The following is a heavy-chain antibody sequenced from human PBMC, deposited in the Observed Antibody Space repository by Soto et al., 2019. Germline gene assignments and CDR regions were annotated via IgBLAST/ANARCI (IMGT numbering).Heavy chain of an antibody. CDR1: GYTFAHYG. Sequence: QVQLVQSGAEVKKPGASVKVSCKASGYTFAHYGIGWVRQAPGQGLEWVGWISAYNGNTHHAQNIQGRVTMTTDTSTSTAYMELRSLRSDDTSVYYCARVGQECSSTGCSYNYDGMDVWGRGTTITVS. CDR3: ARVGQECSSTGCSYNYDGMDV. D-gene: IGHD2-2*01. V-gene: IGHV1-18*01. CDR2: ISAYNGNT. J-gene: IGHJ6*02.